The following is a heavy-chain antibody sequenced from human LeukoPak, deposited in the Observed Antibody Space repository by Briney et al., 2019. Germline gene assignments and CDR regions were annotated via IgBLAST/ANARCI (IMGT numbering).Heavy chain of an antibody. CDR2: IRYDGSNK. D-gene: IGHD4-11*01. Sequence: GGSLRLSCAASGFTFSSYGMHWVRQAPGKGLEWVAFIRYDGSNKYYADSVKGRFTISRDNSKNTLYLQMNSLRAEDTAVYYCAKDQVRGHDYSNYFDYWGQGTLVTVSS. J-gene: IGHJ4*02. CDR3: AKDQVRGHDYSNYFDY. CDR1: GFTFSSYG. V-gene: IGHV3-30*02.